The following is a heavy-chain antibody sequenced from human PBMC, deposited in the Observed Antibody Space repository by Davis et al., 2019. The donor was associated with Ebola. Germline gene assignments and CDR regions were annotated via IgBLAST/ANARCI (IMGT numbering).Heavy chain of an antibody. CDR3: ARVKSWERGLYYYYGMDV. J-gene: IGHJ6*02. CDR2: IYYSGST. CDR1: GGSISSSSYY. Sequence: MPSETLSLTCTVSGGSISSSSYYWGWIRQPPGKGLEWIGSIYYSGSTYYNPSLKSRVTISVDTSKNQFSLKLSSVTAADTAVYYCARVKSWERGLYYYYGMDVWGQGTTVTVSS. D-gene: IGHD1-1*01. V-gene: IGHV4-39*07.